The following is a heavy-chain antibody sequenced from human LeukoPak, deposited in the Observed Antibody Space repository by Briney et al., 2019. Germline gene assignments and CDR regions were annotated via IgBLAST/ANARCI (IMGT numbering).Heavy chain of an antibody. D-gene: IGHD3-10*01. J-gene: IGHJ4*02. CDR3: ARDLAIRAFDY. CDR2: ISSSSSTI. V-gene: IGHV3-48*01. Sequence: GGSLRLSCAAFGFTFSDHAMDWVRQAPGKGLEWVSYISSSSSTIYYADSVKGRFTISRDNAKNSLYLQMNSLRAEDTAVYYCARDLAIRAFDYWGQGTLVTVSS. CDR1: GFTFSDHA.